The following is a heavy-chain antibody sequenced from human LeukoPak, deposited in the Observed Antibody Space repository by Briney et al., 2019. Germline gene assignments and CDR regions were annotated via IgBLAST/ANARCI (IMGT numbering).Heavy chain of an antibody. CDR3: ATLTYYDFWSGYPPYYFDY. CDR2: ISSSGSTI. CDR1: GFTFSDYY. J-gene: IGHJ4*02. V-gene: IGHV3-11*01. D-gene: IGHD3-3*01. Sequence: PGGSLRLSCAASGFTFSDYYMSWIRQAPGKGLEWVSYISSSGSTIYYADSVKGRFTISRDNAKNSLYLQMNSLRAEDTAVYYCATLTYYDFWSGYPPYYFDYWGQGTLVTVS.